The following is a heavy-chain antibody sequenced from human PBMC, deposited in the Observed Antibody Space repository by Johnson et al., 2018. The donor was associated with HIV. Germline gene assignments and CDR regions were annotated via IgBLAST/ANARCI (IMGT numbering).Heavy chain of an antibody. V-gene: IGHV3-15*01. CDR3: TRGVNSEGGSI. D-gene: IGHD3-16*01. CDR2: IKRDTAGGTS. Sequence: VQLVESGGGLVKPGGSLRLSCVASGFTFSHAWMSWVRQAPGKGLAWVARIKRDTAGGTSDYAAPVKGRFTISRDDSKNTLYLQINSLQPDDTAVYYCTRGVNSEGGSIWGQGTMVTVSS. CDR1: GFTFSHAW. J-gene: IGHJ3*02.